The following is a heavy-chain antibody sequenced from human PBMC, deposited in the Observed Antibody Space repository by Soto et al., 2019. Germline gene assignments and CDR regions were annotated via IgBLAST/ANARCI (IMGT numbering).Heavy chain of an antibody. CDR3: ARGNRTLGNYYYYYGSDV. CDR1: GGSISSYY. CDR2: IYTSGST. V-gene: IGHV4-4*07. J-gene: IGHJ6*02. Sequence: QVQLQESGPGLVKPSETLSLTCTVSGGSISSYYWSWIRQPAGKGLEWIGRIYTSGSTNYNPSLKSRVTMSLDTSKNQCSLKLSSVTAADTAVYYCARGNRTLGNYYYYYGSDVWGQGTTVTVSS. D-gene: IGHD1-1*01.